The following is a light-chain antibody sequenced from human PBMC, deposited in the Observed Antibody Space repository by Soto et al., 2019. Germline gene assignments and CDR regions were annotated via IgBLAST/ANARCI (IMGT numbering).Light chain of an antibody. Sequence: EVVLTQSPGTVSLSPGERATLSCRASQSVTSNYVAWYQQKPGQAPSLLIYAASSRATGIPDRFSSSGSGTDFTLSISRLEPEDFAVYYYHQYGSSIKWTFGQGTKVEIK. CDR3: HQYGSSIKWT. CDR1: QSVTSNY. V-gene: IGKV3-20*01. J-gene: IGKJ1*01. CDR2: AAS.